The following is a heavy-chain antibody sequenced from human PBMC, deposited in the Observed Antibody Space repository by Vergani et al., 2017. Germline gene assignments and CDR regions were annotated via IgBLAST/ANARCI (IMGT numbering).Heavy chain of an antibody. CDR3: ARDLRFYSNYWDFDL. CDR2: ISSSSSYT. D-gene: IGHD4-11*01. Sequence: QVQLVESGGGLVKPGGSLRLSCAASGFTFSDYYMSWIRQAPGKGLEWVSYISSSSSYTNYADSVKGRFTISRDNAKNSLYLQMNSLRAEDTAVYYCARDLRFYSNYWDFDLWGRGTLVTVSS. J-gene: IGHJ2*01. CDR1: GFTFSDYY. V-gene: IGHV3-11*05.